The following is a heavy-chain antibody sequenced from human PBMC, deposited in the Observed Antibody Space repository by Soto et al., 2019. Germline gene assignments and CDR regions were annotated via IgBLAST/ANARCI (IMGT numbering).Heavy chain of an antibody. CDR1: GYTFAGYY. CDR2: IIPIFGTA. V-gene: IGHV1-69*13. CDR3: ASQPSGGKRWLQFLGMDV. Sequence: ASVKVSCKASGYTFAGYYMHWVRQAPGQGLEWMGGIIPIFGTANYAQKFQGRVTITADESTSTAYMELSSLRSEDTAVYYCASQPSGGKRWLQFLGMDVWGQGTTVTVSS. D-gene: IGHD5-12*01. J-gene: IGHJ6*02.